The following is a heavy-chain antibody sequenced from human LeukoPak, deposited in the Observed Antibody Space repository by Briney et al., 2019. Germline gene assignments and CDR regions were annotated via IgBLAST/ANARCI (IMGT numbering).Heavy chain of an antibody. Sequence: GGSLRLSCVASGFVFDDYAMHWVRQAPGKGLEWVSGINWNSGGINYADSVKGRFTISRDNAKNPLYLQMYSLRAEDTALYYCAKDTRYGDYDLASWGRGTLVTVSS. CDR1: GFVFDDYA. D-gene: IGHD4-17*01. CDR3: AKDTRYGDYDLAS. V-gene: IGHV3-9*01. J-gene: IGHJ4*02. CDR2: INWNSGGI.